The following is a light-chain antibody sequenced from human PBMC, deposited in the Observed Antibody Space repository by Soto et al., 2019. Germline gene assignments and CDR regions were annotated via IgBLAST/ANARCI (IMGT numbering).Light chain of an antibody. Sequence: EVVMTQSPATLSVSPGEGVTLSCRASQSVSSGYLAWYQQKPGQAPRLLIYGASSRATGIPDRFSGSGSGTDFTLTISSLQPEDFATYYCQQSYSTPLTFGGGTRWIS. V-gene: IGKV3D-20*02. CDR3: QQSYSTPLT. J-gene: IGKJ4*01. CDR2: GAS. CDR1: QSVSSGY.